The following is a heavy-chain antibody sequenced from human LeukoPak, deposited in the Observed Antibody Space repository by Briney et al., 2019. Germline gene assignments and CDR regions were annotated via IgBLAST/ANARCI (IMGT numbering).Heavy chain of an antibody. CDR2: IYYSGTT. Sequence: SETLSLTCTVSGGSFSSYYWSWIRQPPGKGLEWIGYIYYSGTTNYNPSLRSRVTISVDTSKNQFSLKLNSVTAADTAVYYCAREDSSGWYGYWGQGTPVTVSS. CDR3: AREDSSGWYGY. D-gene: IGHD6-19*01. V-gene: IGHV4-59*01. CDR1: GGSFSSYY. J-gene: IGHJ4*02.